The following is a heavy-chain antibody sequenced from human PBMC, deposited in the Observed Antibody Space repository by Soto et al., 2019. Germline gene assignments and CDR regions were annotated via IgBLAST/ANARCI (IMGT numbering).Heavy chain of an antibody. Sequence: ASVKVSCKTSGDIFSGYSIRWVRQAPGQRLEWMGWIIAGNGNTKYAQKFHGRVTITRDTSASTAYMELSSLRSEDTAVYYCARAVAVAADFDYWGQGTLVTVLL. V-gene: IGHV1-3*01. D-gene: IGHD6-19*01. J-gene: IGHJ4*02. CDR3: ARAVAVAADFDY. CDR2: IIAGNGNT. CDR1: GDIFSGYS.